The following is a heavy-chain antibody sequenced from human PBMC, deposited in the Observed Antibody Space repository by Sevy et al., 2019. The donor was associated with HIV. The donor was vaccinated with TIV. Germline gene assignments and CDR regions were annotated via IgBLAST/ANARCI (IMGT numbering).Heavy chain of an antibody. CDR1: GFTFSSYS. CDR2: INSISTYI. CDR3: ARGPDYYDSSGYYYQ. D-gene: IGHD3-22*01. V-gene: IGHV3-21*01. J-gene: IGHJ4*02. Sequence: GGSLRLSCAASGFTFSSYSMHWVRQAPGKWLEWVSSINSISTYIYYADSVKGRFTISRDNAKNSLYLQMNSLRAEDTAVYYCARGPDYYDSSGYYYQWGQGTLVTVSS.